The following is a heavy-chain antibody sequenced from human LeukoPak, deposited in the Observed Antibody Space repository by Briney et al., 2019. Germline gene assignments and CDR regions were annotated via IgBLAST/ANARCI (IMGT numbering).Heavy chain of an antibody. CDR1: GFSLNNYA. J-gene: IGHJ4*02. CDR2: ISASGGTT. Sequence: GGSLRLSCAASGFSLNNYAMNWARQATGKGLEWVSAISASGGTTYNSDSVKGRFTISRDNAKNTLYLQMNSLRAEDTAVYYCARLCGGDCYHFDYWGQGTLVTVSS. V-gene: IGHV3-23*01. D-gene: IGHD2-21*02. CDR3: ARLCGGDCYHFDY.